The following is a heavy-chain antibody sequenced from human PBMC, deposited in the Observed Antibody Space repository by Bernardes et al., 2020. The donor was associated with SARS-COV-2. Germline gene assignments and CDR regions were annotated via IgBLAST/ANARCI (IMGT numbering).Heavy chain of an antibody. Sequence: ASVKVSCKTSGYHFSTYGLAWVRQAPGQGLEWLGWISAYNKDTNIAQKFQGRVTMTTDTSTNTAYMELRSLRPDDTAVYYCARDRPNFRPSTTTLDYWGQGTLVTVSS. CDR3: ARDRPNFRPSTTTLDY. CDR2: ISAYNKDT. CDR1: GYHFSTYG. V-gene: IGHV1-18*04. D-gene: IGHD1-1*01. J-gene: IGHJ4*02.